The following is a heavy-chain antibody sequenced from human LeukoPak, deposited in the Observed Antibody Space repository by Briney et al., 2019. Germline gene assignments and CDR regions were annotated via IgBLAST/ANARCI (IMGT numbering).Heavy chain of an antibody. CDR2: VFDSGGT. CDR1: GGSISNYL. CDR3: ARGYSSSWNYFDY. Sequence: SETLSLTCTVSGGSISNYLWSWIRQPPGKGLEWIGYVFDSGGTNYNPSLKSRVTMSVDTSKKQFSLKLSSVTAADTAVYYCARGYSSSWNYFDYWGQGTLVTVSS. J-gene: IGHJ4*02. V-gene: IGHV4-59*01. D-gene: IGHD6-13*01.